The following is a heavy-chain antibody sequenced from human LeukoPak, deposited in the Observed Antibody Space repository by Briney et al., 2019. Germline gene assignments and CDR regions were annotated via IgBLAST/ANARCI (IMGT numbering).Heavy chain of an antibody. V-gene: IGHV4-30-4*01. CDR2: IYYSGST. CDR3: ARARYCSNTSCYGGDFDY. D-gene: IGHD2-2*01. Sequence: SQTLSLTCTVSGGSISSGDYYWSWIRQPPGKGLEWIGYIYYSGSTYYNPSLKSRVTISVDTSKNQFSLKLSSVTAADTAVYYCARARYCSNTSCYGGDFDYWGQGTLVTVSS. J-gene: IGHJ4*02. CDR1: GGSISSGDYY.